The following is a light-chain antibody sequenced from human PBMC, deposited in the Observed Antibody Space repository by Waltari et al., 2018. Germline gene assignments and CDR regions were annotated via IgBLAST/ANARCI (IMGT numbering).Light chain of an antibody. CDR3: GTWDSSLSGAV. CDR2: ENT. Sequence: QSVLTQPPSVSAAPGQRVTISCSGGSSNIGNNYVSWYRQFPGTAPKLLIYENTARPSGIPGSVAGSKSGTSATLDITGLQAGDEADYYCGTWDSSLSGAVFGGGTHLTVL. J-gene: IGLJ7*01. CDR1: SSNIGNNY. V-gene: IGLV1-51*02.